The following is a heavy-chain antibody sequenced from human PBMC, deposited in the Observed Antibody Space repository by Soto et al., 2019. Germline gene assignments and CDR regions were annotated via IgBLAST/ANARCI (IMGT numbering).Heavy chain of an antibody. D-gene: IGHD6-6*01. V-gene: IGHV3-21*01. Sequence: GGSLRLSCAASGFTFSSYSMNWVRQAPGKGLEWVSSISSSSSYTYYADSVKGRFTISRDNAKNSLYLQMNSLRAEDTAVYYCARDSGLYSSSGADYWGQGTLVTVSS. CDR2: ISSSSSYT. CDR1: GFTFSSYS. CDR3: ARDSGLYSSSGADY. J-gene: IGHJ4*02.